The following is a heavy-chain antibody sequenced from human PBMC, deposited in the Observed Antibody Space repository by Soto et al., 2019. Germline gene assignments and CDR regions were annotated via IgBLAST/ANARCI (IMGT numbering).Heavy chain of an antibody. V-gene: IGHV4-59*08. CDR1: SDSINTYF. D-gene: IGHD2-15*01. CDR3: ARHLTGSFSGQDY. CDR2: IYSSGSP. J-gene: IGHJ4*02. Sequence: SETLSLTCTVSSDSINTYFWSWIRQPPGKGLEWIGQIYSSGSPSYNPSLKSRVTISIDTSKKYVSMRLSSVTAADTAVYYCARHLTGSFSGQDYWGPGSLVTVSS.